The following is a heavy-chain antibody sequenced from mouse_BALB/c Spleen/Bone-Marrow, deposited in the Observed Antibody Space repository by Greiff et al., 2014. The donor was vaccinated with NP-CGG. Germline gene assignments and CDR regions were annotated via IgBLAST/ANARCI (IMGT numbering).Heavy chain of an antibody. D-gene: IGHD1-1*01. CDR1: GYTFTSYW. J-gene: IGHJ1*01. CDR2: IFPGTGTT. V-gene: IGHV1S132*01. Sequence: QVQLKESGAELVKPGAPVKLSCKTSGYTFTSYWIQWVKQRPGQGLGWIGEIFPGTGTTYYNEKFKGKATLTIDTSSSTAYMQLSSLTSEDSAVYFCAREGSRLRGYFDVWGAGTTVTVSS. CDR3: AREGSRLRGYFDV.